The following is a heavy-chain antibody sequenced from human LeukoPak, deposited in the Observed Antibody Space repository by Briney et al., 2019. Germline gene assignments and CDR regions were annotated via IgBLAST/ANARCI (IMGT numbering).Heavy chain of an antibody. V-gene: IGHV3-23*01. CDR1: GFTFSSYA. CDR3: AKDDHGGSGWRDYFDY. D-gene: IGHD6-19*01. J-gene: IGHJ4*02. Sequence: PGGSLRLSCAASGFTFSSYAMSWVRQAPGKGLEWVSAISGSTGSTYYADSVKGRFTISRDNSKSTLYLQMSSLRAEDTAVYYCAKDDHGGSGWRDYFDYWGQGTLVTVSS. CDR2: ISGSTGST.